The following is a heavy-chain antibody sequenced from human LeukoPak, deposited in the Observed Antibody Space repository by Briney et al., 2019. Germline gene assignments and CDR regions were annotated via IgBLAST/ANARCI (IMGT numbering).Heavy chain of an antibody. V-gene: IGHV1-18*01. CDR3: ARVGRNILTGYRH. J-gene: IGHJ4*02. Sequence: ASVKVSCKTSGYTFTSFGTSWVRQAPGQGLEWMGWISGYNGNTNYAQKVRGRVTMTIDTSTTTAYMELRSLRSDDTAVYYCARVGRNILTGYRHWGQGTLVTVSS. CDR1: GYTFTSFG. D-gene: IGHD3-9*01. CDR2: ISGYNGNT.